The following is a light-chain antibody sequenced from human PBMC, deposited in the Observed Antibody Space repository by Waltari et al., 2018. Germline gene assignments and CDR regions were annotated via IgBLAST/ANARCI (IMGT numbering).Light chain of an antibody. J-gene: IGKJ1*01. Sequence: DIQMTQSPSSLSASVGDRVTITCRASDDISNYLNWYQQKPGKAPKILIYGASSLQSGVPSRFSGSGSGTDFTLTISCLQPEDFATYYCQQTYVVPPAFGLGTKVEIK. V-gene: IGKV1-39*01. CDR2: GAS. CDR3: QQTYVVPPA. CDR1: DDISNY.